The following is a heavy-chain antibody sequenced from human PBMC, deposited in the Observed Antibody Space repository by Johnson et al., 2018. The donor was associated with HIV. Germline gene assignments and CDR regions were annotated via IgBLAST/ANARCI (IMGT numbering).Heavy chain of an antibody. CDR2: IIFDGVYK. J-gene: IGHJ3*02. V-gene: IGHV3-30-3*01. CDR1: GFPFRDSA. CDR3: AREYDAFDI. Sequence: QVQLVESGGGVVQPGTSLTLSCAASGFPFRDSAMHWVRQAPGRGMEWLAVIIFDGVYKHHAESVRGRFTISRDNSKATLYLQMNSLRGEDTAVYYCAREYDAFDIWGQGTMVTVSS.